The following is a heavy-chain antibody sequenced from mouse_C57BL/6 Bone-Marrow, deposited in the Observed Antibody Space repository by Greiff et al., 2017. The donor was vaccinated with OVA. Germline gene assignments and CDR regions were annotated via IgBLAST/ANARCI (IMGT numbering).Heavy chain of an antibody. Sequence: VQRVESGPELVKPGASVKISCKASGYAFSSSWMNWVKQRPGKGLEWIGRIYPGDGDTNYNGKFKGKATLTADKSSSTAYMQLSSLTSEDSAVYFCARGKDYGSSHFDYWGQGTTLTVSS. V-gene: IGHV1-82*01. J-gene: IGHJ2*01. CDR3: ARGKDYGSSHFDY. CDR2: IYPGDGDT. D-gene: IGHD1-1*01. CDR1: GYAFSSSW.